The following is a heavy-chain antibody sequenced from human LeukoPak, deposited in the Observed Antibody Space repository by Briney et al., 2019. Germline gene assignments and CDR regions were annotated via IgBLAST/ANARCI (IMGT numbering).Heavy chain of an antibody. J-gene: IGHJ5*02. CDR1: GFTFSGSA. V-gene: IGHV3-73*01. CDR2: IRSKANSYAT. D-gene: IGHD3-22*01. Sequence: PGGALRLSCAGSGFTFSGSAMHSVHQASGKGLDGVGRIRSKANSYATAYAASVKGRFTISRDDSKNTAYLQMNSLKTEDTAVYYCTRHRNYYYDSSGYPDVSWFDPWGQGTLVTVSS. CDR3: TRHRNYYYDSSGYPDVSWFDP.